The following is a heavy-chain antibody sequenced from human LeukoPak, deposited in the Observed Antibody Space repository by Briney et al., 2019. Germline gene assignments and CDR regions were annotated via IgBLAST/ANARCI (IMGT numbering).Heavy chain of an antibody. CDR1: GGSISSYY. CDR3: ARMDTAGLGY. CDR2: IYTSGST. D-gene: IGHD5-18*01. J-gene: IGHJ4*02. V-gene: IGHV4-4*07. Sequence: SETLSLTCTVSGGSISSYYWSWIRRPAGKGLGWIGRIYTSGSTNYNPSLKSRVTMSVDTSKNQFSLKLSSVTAADTAVYYCARMDTAGLGYWGQGTLVTVSS.